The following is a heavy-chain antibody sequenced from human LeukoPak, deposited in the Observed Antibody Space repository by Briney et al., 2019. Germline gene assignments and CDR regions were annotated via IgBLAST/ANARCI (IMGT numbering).Heavy chain of an antibody. CDR2: INWNGGST. V-gene: IGHV3-20*04. CDR3: ARDLTATTYYMDV. Sequence: PGGSLRLSCAASGFTFDDYGMSWVRQAPGKGLEWVSGINWNGGSTGYADSVKGRFTISRDNSKNTLYLQMNSLRAEDTAVYYCARDLTATTYYMDVWGKGTTVTVSS. J-gene: IGHJ6*03. D-gene: IGHD5-12*01. CDR1: GFTFDDYG.